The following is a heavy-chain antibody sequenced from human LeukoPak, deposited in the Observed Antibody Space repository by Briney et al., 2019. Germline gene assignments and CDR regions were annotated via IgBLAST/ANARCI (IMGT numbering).Heavy chain of an antibody. CDR2: IYYSGST. CDR1: GGSISSHY. CDR3: ARDRVPAALHFDY. J-gene: IGHJ4*02. D-gene: IGHD2-2*01. V-gene: IGHV4-59*11. Sequence: SETLSLTCTVSGGSISSHYWSWIRQPPGKGLEWIGCIYYSGSTNYNPSLKSRITISVDTSKNQFSLKLSPVTAADTAVYYCARDRVPAALHFDYWGQGTLVTVSS.